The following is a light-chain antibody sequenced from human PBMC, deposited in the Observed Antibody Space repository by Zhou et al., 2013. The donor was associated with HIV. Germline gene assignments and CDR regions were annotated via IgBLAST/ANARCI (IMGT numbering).Light chain of an antibody. V-gene: IGKV1-39*01. Sequence: DIQLTQSPSSLSASVGDRVTITCRASQSIDKHLNWYQKKIGEAPKVLIYTSSFLKSGVPSRFSGSGSGTHFTLTISSLQPDDFATYYCQQSFTTELTFGGGTKVEI. CDR2: TSS. J-gene: IGKJ4*01. CDR1: QSIDKH. CDR3: QQSFTTELT.